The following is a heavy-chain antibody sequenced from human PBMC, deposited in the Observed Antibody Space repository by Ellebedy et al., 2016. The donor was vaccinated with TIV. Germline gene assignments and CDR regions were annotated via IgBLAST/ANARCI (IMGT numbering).Heavy chain of an antibody. J-gene: IGHJ4*02. CDR1: GFSFTAYG. V-gene: IGHV3-33*01. D-gene: IGHD2-15*01. CDR3: VREGYHRTGGFDY. Sequence: GESLKISCEASGFSFTAYGMHWFRQTPGKGLEWVAVIWHDGSNENYADSVKGRLTISRDNSKKTLWLQMNSLRGEDTAIYYCVREGYHRTGGFDYWGQGTLVTVSS. CDR2: IWHDGSNE.